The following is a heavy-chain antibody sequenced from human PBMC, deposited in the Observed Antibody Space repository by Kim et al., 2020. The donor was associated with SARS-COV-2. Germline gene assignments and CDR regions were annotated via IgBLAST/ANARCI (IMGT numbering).Heavy chain of an antibody. CDR3: ARDRATMVRGRFYGMDV. D-gene: IGHD3-10*01. Sequence: GGSLRLSCAASGFTVSSNYMSWVRQAPGKGLEWVSVIYSGGSTYYADSVKGRFTISRHNSKNTLYLQMNSLRAEDTAVYYCARDRATMVRGRFYGMDVWGQGTTVTVSS. CDR1: GFTVSSNY. V-gene: IGHV3-53*04. CDR2: IYSGGST. J-gene: IGHJ6*02.